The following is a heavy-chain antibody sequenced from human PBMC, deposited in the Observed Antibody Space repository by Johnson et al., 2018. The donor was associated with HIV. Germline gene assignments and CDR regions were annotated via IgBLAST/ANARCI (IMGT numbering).Heavy chain of an antibody. CDR3: ANSYSSSSGNNDYAFDI. J-gene: IGHJ3*02. CDR2: ISYDGSNK. CDR1: GFTFSSYA. V-gene: IGHV3-30*04. Sequence: QVQLVESGGGVVQPGRSLRLSCAASGFTFSSYAMHWVRQAPGKGLEWVAVISYDGSNKYYADSVKGRFTLSRDNSKNTLYLQMNSLRAEDTAVYYCANSYSSSSGNNDYAFDIWGQGTMVTVSS. D-gene: IGHD6-6*01.